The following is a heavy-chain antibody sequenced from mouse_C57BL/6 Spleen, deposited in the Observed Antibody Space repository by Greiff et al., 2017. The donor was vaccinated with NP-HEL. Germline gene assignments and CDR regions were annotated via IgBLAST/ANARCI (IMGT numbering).Heavy chain of an antibody. Sequence: VMLVESGAELVKPGASVKISCKASGYAFSSYWMNWVKQRPGKGLEWIGQIYPGDGDTNYNGKFKGKATLTADKSSSTAYMQLSSLTSEDSAVYFCARDGTGAMDYWGQGTSVTVSS. CDR3: ARDGTGAMDY. J-gene: IGHJ4*01. D-gene: IGHD4-1*01. CDR2: IYPGDGDT. V-gene: IGHV1-80*01. CDR1: GYAFSSYW.